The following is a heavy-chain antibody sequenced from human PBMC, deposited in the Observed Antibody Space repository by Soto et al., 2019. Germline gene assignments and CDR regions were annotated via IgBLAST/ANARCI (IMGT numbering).Heavy chain of an antibody. Sequence: PSETLSLTCTVSGGSISSYYWSWIRQPPGKGLEWIGYIYYSGSTNYNPSLKSRVTISVDTSKNQFSLKLSPVTAADTAVYYCASNIVAKTNAFDIWGQGTMVTVSS. D-gene: IGHD5-12*01. V-gene: IGHV4-59*01. J-gene: IGHJ3*02. CDR1: GGSISSYY. CDR3: ASNIVAKTNAFDI. CDR2: IYYSGST.